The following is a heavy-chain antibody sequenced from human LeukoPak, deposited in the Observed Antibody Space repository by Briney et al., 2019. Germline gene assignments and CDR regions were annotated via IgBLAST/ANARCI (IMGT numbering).Heavy chain of an antibody. V-gene: IGHV4-61*08. Sequence: PSQTLSLTCNVSGGSISSGGYYWSWIRQPPGKGLEWIGYIYYSGSTNYNPSLKSRVTISVDTSKNQFSLKLSSVTAADTAVYYCARATYYYDSSGTDLGVGVDYWGQGTLVTVSS. D-gene: IGHD3-22*01. J-gene: IGHJ4*02. CDR3: ARATYYYDSSGTDLGVGVDY. CDR2: IYYSGST. CDR1: GGSISSGGYY.